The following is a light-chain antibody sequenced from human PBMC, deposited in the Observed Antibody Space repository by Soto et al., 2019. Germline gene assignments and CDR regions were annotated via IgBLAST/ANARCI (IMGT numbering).Light chain of an antibody. J-gene: IGKJ5*01. V-gene: IGKV3D-15*01. CDR1: QSVTSSY. CDR2: GVS. Sequence: EIVLTQSPGTVSLSPGERATLSCRASQSVTSSYLAWYQQKPGQAPRLLIYGVSSRATGIPARFSGSGSGTEFTLSISSLQSEDFAVYYCQQSNDWRSITFGQGTRLEIK. CDR3: QQSNDWRSIT.